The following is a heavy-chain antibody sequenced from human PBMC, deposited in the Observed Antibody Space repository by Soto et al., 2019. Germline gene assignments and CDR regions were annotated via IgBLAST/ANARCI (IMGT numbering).Heavy chain of an antibody. CDR1: GGTFSSYA. Sequence: ASVKVSCKASGGTFSSYAISWVRQAPGQGLEWMGGIIPIFGTANYAQKFQGRVTITADESTSTAYMELSSLRSEDTAVYYCARAHGGKRASYFDYWGPGTLVTVSS. D-gene: IGHD2-15*01. CDR2: IIPIFGTA. CDR3: ARAHGGKRASYFDY. J-gene: IGHJ4*02. V-gene: IGHV1-69*13.